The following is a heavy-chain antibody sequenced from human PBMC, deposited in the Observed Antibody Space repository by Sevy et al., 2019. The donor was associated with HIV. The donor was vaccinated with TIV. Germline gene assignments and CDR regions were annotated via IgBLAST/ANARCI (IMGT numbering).Heavy chain of an antibody. CDR3: AKVGVGWSEFFDH. CDR1: GYIFSDYH. J-gene: IGHJ4*02. CDR2: SNGKSGDR. V-gene: IGHV1-2*02. Sequence: ASVKVSCKASGYIFSDYHIHWARQAPGQRLEWMGWSNGKSGDREYAEKFQGRVTMSRDTSISTAYMELTSLQSDVTAVYYCAKVGVGWSEFFDHWGQGTLVTVSS. D-gene: IGHD3-3*01.